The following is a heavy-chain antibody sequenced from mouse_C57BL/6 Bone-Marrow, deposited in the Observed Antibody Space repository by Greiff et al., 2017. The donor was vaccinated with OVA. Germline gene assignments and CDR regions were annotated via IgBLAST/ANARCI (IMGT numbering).Heavy chain of an antibody. J-gene: IGHJ4*01. CDR1: GFSLTSYA. Sequence: VQLVESGPGLVAPSQSLSITCTVSGFSLTSYAISWVCQPPGKGLEWLGVIWTGGVTNYNSALKSRLSISKDTSKSQVFLKMNSLQTDDTARYYCARKTPITTASDYTMDYWGQGTSVTVSS. CDR3: ARKTPITTASDYTMDY. D-gene: IGHD1-1*01. V-gene: IGHV2-9-1*01. CDR2: IWTGGVT.